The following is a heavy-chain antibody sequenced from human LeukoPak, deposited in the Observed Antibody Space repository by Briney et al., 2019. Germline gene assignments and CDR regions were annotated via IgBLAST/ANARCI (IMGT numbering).Heavy chain of an antibody. CDR2: ISAYNGNT. J-gene: IGHJ4*02. V-gene: IGHV1-18*01. CDR1: GYTFTSYG. D-gene: IGHD3-22*01. CDR3: ALGSDSSGYPISNDY. Sequence: ASVKVSCKASGYTFTSYGISWVRQAPGQGLEWMGWISAYNGNTNYAQKLQGRVTMTTDTSTSTAYMELRSLRSDDTAVYYCALGSDSSGYPISNDYWGQGTLVTVSS.